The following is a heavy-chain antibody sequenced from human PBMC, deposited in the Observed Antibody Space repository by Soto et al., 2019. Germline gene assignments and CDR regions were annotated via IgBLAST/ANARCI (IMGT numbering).Heavy chain of an antibody. CDR3: ARTLLYCSGGSCYSGLPCYYGMDV. Sequence: QVQLVQSGSEVKKPGSSVKVSCKASVGTFSSYAISWVRQAPGQGLEWMGGIIPIFGTANYAQKFQGRVTITADECTSTADMELSSLGSEDTAVYYCARTLLYCSGGSCYSGLPCYYGMDVWGQGTTVTVSS. CDR1: VGTFSSYA. J-gene: IGHJ6*02. CDR2: IIPIFGTA. D-gene: IGHD2-15*01. V-gene: IGHV1-69*01.